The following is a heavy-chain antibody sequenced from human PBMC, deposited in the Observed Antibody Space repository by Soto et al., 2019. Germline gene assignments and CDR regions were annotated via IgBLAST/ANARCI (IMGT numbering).Heavy chain of an antibody. J-gene: IGHJ5*02. CDR1: GGSFSGYY. Sequence: QVQLQQWGAGLLKPSETLSLTCAVYGGSFSGYYWSWIRQPPGKGLEWIGEINHSGSTNYNPSLKSRVTISVDTSKNQFSLKLSSMTAADTAVYYCARGLKYCGSTSCTYNWFDPWGHGTLVTVSS. CDR2: INHSGST. V-gene: IGHV4-34*01. CDR3: ARGLKYCGSTSCTYNWFDP. D-gene: IGHD2-2*01.